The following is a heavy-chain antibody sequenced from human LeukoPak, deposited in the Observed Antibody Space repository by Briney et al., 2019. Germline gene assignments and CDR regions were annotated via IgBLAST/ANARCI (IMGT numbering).Heavy chain of an antibody. CDR3: ARDSSSSSRLYYYYMDV. CDR1: GGSISSYY. Sequence: PSETLSLTCTVSGGSISSYYWSWIRQPPGKGLEWIGYIYYSGSTNYNPSLKSRVTISVDTSKNQFSLKLSSVTAADTAVYYCARDSSSSSRLYYYYMDVWGKGTTVTVSS. V-gene: IGHV4-59*12. J-gene: IGHJ6*03. CDR2: IYYSGST. D-gene: IGHD2-2*01.